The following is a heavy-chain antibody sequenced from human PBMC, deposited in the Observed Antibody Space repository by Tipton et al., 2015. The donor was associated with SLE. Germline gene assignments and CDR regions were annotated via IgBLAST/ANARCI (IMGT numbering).Heavy chain of an antibody. CDR2: ISYDGSNK. V-gene: IGHV3-30*18. CDR1: GFTFSSYG. Sequence: SLRLSCAASGFTFSSYGMHWVRQAPGKGLEWVAVISYDGSNKYYADSVKGRFTISRDNSKNTLYLQMNSLRAEDTAVYYCAKDRQDIVVVPAAIVGGYFDYWGQGTLVTVSS. CDR3: AKDRQDIVVVPAAIVGGYFDY. J-gene: IGHJ4*02. D-gene: IGHD2-2*01.